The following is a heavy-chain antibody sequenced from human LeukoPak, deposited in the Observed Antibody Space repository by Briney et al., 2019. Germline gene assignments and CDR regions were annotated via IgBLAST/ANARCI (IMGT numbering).Heavy chain of an antibody. J-gene: IGHJ4*02. Sequence: PGGSLRLSCAASGFSFSSYAMSWVRQAPGKGLEWVSTITGGGGSTYYADSAKGRFTISRDNSKDTFYLQMNSLRVEDTAVYYCAKARIAATIYPKEVNFDYWGQGTLVTVSS. CDR2: ITGGGGST. CDR1: GFSFSSYA. CDR3: AKARIAATIYPKEVNFDY. V-gene: IGHV3-23*01. D-gene: IGHD5-12*01.